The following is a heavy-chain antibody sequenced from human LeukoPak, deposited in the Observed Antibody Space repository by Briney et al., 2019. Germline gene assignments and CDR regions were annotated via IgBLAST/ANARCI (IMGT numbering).Heavy chain of an antibody. CDR2: IYYSGST. Sequence: SETLSLTCTVSGGSISSYYWGWIRQPPGKGLEWIGSIYYSGSTYYNPSLKSRVTISVDTSKNQFSLKLSSVTAADTAVYYCARGYMYYDYVWGSYRHPHYMDVWGKGTTVTVSS. D-gene: IGHD3-16*02. CDR1: GGSISSYY. J-gene: IGHJ6*03. CDR3: ARGYMYYDYVWGSYRHPHYMDV. V-gene: IGHV4-39*07.